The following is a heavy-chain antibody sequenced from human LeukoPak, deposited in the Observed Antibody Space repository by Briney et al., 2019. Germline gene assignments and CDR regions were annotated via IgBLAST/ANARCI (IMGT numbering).Heavy chain of an antibody. Sequence: SETLSLTCAVYGGSFSGYYWSWIRQPPGKGLEWIGEINHSGSTNYNPSLKSRVTISVDTSKNQFSLKLSSVTAADTAVYYCARGGPYSSWSWRVCWFDPWGQGTLVTVSS. J-gene: IGHJ5*02. CDR2: INHSGST. V-gene: IGHV4-34*01. D-gene: IGHD6-6*01. CDR3: ARGGPYSSWSWRVCWFDP. CDR1: GGSFSGYY.